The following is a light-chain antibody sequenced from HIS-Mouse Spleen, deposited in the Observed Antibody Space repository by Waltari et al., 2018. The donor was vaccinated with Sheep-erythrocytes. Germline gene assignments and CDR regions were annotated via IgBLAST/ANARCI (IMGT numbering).Light chain of an antibody. CDR2: DVS. CDR1: IRDVGGSHY. Sequence: QSALTQPRSVSGSPGQSVTIPCTVSIRDVGGSHYVSWYQQHPGKAPKLLIYDVSKRPSGVPDRFSGSKSGNTASLTISGLQAEDEADYYCCSYAGSYNHVFATGTKVTVL. V-gene: IGLV2-11*01. CDR3: CSYAGSYNHV. J-gene: IGLJ1*01.